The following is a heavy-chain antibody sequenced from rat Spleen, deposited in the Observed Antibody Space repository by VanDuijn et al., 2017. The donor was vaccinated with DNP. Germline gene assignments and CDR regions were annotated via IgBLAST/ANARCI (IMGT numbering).Heavy chain of an antibody. J-gene: IGHJ2*01. V-gene: IGHV4-2*01. CDR1: GFNFHDYW. CDR3: VTRGTGSDNWFAY. CDR2: IKHDSSVI. Sequence: EVKLVESGGGLVQPGRSLKISCAASGFNFHDYWMGWVRQPPGRGLEWVGEIKHDSSVINHNPSLKDRFTISRDNAQNLLYLQMNNLESADTATYYCVTRGTGSDNWFAYWGQGVMVTVSS. D-gene: IGHD5-1*01.